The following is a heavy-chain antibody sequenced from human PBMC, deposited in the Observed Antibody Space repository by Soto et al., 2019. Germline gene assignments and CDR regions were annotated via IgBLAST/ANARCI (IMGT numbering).Heavy chain of an antibody. Sequence: GGSLRLSCAASGFSFDDYAMHWVRQAPGKGLEWVSGISWDSGNVDYATSVKGRFTISRDNAKNSLHLQMSSLRAEDTALYHCAKDINPDIAVIRGPISTRKYYNYYMDVWGKGTTVTVSS. CDR1: GFSFDDYA. CDR3: AKDINPDIAVIRGPISTRKYYNYYMDV. CDR2: ISWDSGNV. V-gene: IGHV3-9*01. J-gene: IGHJ6*03. D-gene: IGHD2-15*01.